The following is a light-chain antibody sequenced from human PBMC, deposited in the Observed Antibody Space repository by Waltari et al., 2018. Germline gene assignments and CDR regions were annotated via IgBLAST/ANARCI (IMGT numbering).Light chain of an antibody. V-gene: IGKV3-11*01. CDR2: DAS. CDR1: QSVSSY. J-gene: IGKJ5*01. Sequence: EIVLTQYPATLSLSPGERATLSCRASQSVSSYLAWYQQKPGQAPRLLIYDASNRATGIPARFSGSVSGTDFTLTISSLEPEDFAFYYCQQRSNWPPITFGQGTRLEIK. CDR3: QQRSNWPPIT.